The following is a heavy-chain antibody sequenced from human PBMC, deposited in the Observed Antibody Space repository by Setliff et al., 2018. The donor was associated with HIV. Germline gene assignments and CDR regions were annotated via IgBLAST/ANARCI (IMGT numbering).Heavy chain of an antibody. CDR3: AVDPGGDGYPSGYAFDI. D-gene: IGHD3-16*01. CDR2: LNPTGGT. V-gene: IGHV1-46*01. J-gene: IGHJ3*02. Sequence: GASVKVSCKASGYIFMNHYMHWVRQAPGQGLEWMGVLNPTGGTTYAQKFQGRVTIIADESTATAYMDLSSLRSEDTALYYCAVDPGGDGYPSGYAFDIWGQGTMVTVSS. CDR1: GYIFMNHY.